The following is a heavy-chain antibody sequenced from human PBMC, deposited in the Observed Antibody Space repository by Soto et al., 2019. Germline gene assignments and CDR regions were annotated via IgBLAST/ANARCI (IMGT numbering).Heavy chain of an antibody. CDR3: ARYSVGSYQEPFDF. D-gene: IGHD1-26*01. V-gene: IGHV3-48*01. Sequence: GGSLRLSCAASGFTFSTYGMNWVRKAPGKGLEWVSYISSSSSVIYYADSVKGRFTISRDDAENSLYLQMNSLRAEDTAVYYCARYSVGSYQEPFDFWGQGTLVTVSS. J-gene: IGHJ4*02. CDR2: ISSSSSVI. CDR1: GFTFSTYG.